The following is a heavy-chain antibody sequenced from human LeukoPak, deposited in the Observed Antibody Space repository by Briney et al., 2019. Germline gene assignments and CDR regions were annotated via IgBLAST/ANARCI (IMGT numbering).Heavy chain of an antibody. J-gene: IGHJ3*02. CDR1: GYTFTSYG. CDR3: ARDSPFAAALASDAFDI. CDR2: ISAYNGNT. V-gene: IGHV1-18*01. D-gene: IGHD6-13*01. Sequence: ASVKVSCKASGYTFTSYGISWVRQAPGQGLEWMGWISAYNGNTNYAQKLQGRVTMTTDTSTSTAYMELRSLRSDDTAVYYCARDSPFAAALASDAFDIWGQGTMVTVSS.